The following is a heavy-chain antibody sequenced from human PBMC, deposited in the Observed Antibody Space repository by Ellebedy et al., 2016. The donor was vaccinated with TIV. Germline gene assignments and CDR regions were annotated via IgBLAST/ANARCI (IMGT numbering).Heavy chain of an antibody. CDR2: IRQDGGDM. CDR1: GFSFRSYW. D-gene: IGHD4-17*01. V-gene: IGHV3-7*01. Sequence: GGSLRLSCATSGFSFRSYWMSWVRQAPGKGLEWVANIRQDGGDMYYVDSVKGRFTISRDNAKNALYLQMNSLGADDTAMYYCASDGSYGDYRSPTHAFVMWGQGTMVSVSS. CDR3: ASDGSYGDYRSPTHAFVM. J-gene: IGHJ3*02.